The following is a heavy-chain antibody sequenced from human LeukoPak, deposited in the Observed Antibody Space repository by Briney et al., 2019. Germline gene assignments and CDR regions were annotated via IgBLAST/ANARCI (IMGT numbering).Heavy chain of an antibody. CDR3: AREVYYYGSGRASDYYGMDV. CDR1: GGSISSGGYS. Sequence: SETLSLTCAVSGGSISSGGYSWSWIRQPPGKGLEWIGYIYHSGSTYYNPSLKSRVTISVDTSKNQFSLKLSSVTAADTAVYYCAREVYYYGSGRASDYYGMDVWGQGTTVTVSS. J-gene: IGHJ6*02. V-gene: IGHV4-30-2*01. D-gene: IGHD3-10*01. CDR2: IYHSGST.